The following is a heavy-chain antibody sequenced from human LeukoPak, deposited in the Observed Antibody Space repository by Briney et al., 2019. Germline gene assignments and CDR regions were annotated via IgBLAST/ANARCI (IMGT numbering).Heavy chain of an antibody. Sequence: GGSLRLSCAASGFTFSSHSMNWVRQAPGKGLEWVSSISSSSIYIYYADSMKGRFTISRDNAKNSLYLQINSLRAEDTAVYHCARDGAAAGTFDYWGQGTLVTVSS. J-gene: IGHJ4*02. CDR1: GFTFSSHS. CDR3: ARDGAAAGTFDY. CDR2: ISSSSIYI. D-gene: IGHD6-13*01. V-gene: IGHV3-21*01.